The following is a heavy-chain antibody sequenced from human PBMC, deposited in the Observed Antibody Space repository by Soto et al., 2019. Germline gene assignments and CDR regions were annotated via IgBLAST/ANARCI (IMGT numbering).Heavy chain of an antibody. Sequence: SETLSLTCSGSCGSISSPTYYWGWIRQPPGKGLEWIGSIYYSGSTYYSPSLKSRVTISVDTSKNQFSLKVSSVTAADTAVYYCARLPGITTSRRDYWGQGTLVTVSS. V-gene: IGHV4-39*01. J-gene: IGHJ4*02. CDR2: IYYSGST. D-gene: IGHD1-1*01. CDR3: ARLPGITTSRRDY. CDR1: CGSISSPTYY.